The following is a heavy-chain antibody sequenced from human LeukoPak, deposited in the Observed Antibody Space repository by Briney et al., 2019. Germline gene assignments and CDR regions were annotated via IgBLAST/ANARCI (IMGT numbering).Heavy chain of an antibody. V-gene: IGHV4-59*04. CDR3: ARLVYSDPNYFDY. CDR1: GLTFSDYY. J-gene: IGHJ4*02. CDR2: ISFVGQT. Sequence: LRLSCAASGLTFSDYYMTWIRQPPGKGLEWIGSISFVGQTFYNSSLESRATLSVDNSRNQFSLRLRSVTAADTAVFYCARLVYSDPNYFDYWGQGSLVTVSS. D-gene: IGHD5-12*01.